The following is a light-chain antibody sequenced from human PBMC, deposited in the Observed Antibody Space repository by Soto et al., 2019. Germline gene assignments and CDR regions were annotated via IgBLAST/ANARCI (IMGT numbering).Light chain of an antibody. V-gene: IGLV2-14*01. J-gene: IGLJ1*01. CDR3: SSSKSRTTFV. CDR1: NSDLNY. CDR2: EVS. Sequence: QSALTQPASVSGAPGQSITISCTGTNSDLNYVSWHQQHPGKAPKLMSYEVSNRPSGVSNRFSGSKSGNTASLTISGLQAEDEADYYCSSSKSRTTFVFGNGTKVTVL.